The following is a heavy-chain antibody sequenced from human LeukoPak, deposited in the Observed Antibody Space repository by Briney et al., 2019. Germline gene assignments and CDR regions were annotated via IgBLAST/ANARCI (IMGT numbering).Heavy chain of an antibody. CDR1: GYTFTGYY. V-gene: IGHV1-2*02. CDR2: IDPNSGDT. Sequence: ASVKVSCKASGYTFTGYYMHWVRQAPGQGLEWMGWIDPNSGDTNYAQKFQGRVTMTWDTSISTAYMELSRLRSDDTAVYYCARDLISGYDYAGYWGQGTLVTVSS. D-gene: IGHD5-12*01. J-gene: IGHJ4*02. CDR3: ARDLISGYDYAGY.